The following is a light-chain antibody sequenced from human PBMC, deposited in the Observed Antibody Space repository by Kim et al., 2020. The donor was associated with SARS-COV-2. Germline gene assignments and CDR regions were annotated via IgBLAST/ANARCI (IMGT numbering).Light chain of an antibody. Sequence: DIQMTQSPSSLSASVGDRVIIICRASQDIKNHLAWYQQKPGKVPKLLMFAASTLQLGVPSRFSGSGSGTYFSLTISSLQPEDVATYYCQEYNSAPLTFGGGTKVDIK. V-gene: IGKV1-27*01. CDR3: QEYNSAPLT. CDR1: QDIKNH. J-gene: IGKJ4*01. CDR2: AAS.